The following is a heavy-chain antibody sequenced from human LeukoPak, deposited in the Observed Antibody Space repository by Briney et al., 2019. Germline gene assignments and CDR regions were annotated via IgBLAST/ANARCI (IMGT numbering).Heavy chain of an antibody. CDR1: GGSITSYY. D-gene: IGHD6-19*01. CDR3: ARKHSSGWLFDY. CDR2: IYYTGSTQST. Sequence: SETLSLTCSVSGGSITSYYWSWIRQPPGKGLEWIGYIYYTGSTQSTNYNPSLKSRVTISEDTSENQFSLSLSSVTAADTAAYFCARKHSSGWLFDYWGQGALVTVSS. J-gene: IGHJ4*02. V-gene: IGHV4-59*01.